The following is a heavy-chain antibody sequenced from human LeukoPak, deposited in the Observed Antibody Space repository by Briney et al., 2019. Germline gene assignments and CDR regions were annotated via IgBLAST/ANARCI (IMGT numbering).Heavy chain of an antibody. V-gene: IGHV3-30*18. Sequence: GRSLRLSCAASGFTFSSYGMHWVRQAPGKGLEWVAVISYDGSNKYYADSVKGRFTISRDNSKNTLYLQMNSLRAEDTAVYYCAKDPGRWLVRYYFDYWGQGTLVTVSS. CDR3: AKDPGRWLVRYYFDY. CDR2: ISYDGSNK. CDR1: GFTFSSYG. J-gene: IGHJ4*02. D-gene: IGHD6-19*01.